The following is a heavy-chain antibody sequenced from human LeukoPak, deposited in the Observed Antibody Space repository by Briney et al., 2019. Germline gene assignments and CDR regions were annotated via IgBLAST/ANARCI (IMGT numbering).Heavy chain of an antibody. J-gene: IGHJ1*01. CDR1: GGSISSGGYY. CDR3: AREDGYCSSTSCPGYFQH. CDR2: IYHSGST. Sequence: LSLTCTVSGGSISSGGYYWSWIRQPPGKGLEWIGYIYHSGSTYYNPSFKSRVTISVDRSKNQFSLKLSSVTAADTAVYYCAREDGYCSSTSCPGYFQHWGQGTLVTVSS. D-gene: IGHD2-2*03. V-gene: IGHV4-30-2*01.